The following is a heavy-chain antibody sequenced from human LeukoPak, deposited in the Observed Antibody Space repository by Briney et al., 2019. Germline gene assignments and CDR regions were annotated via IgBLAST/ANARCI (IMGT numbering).Heavy chain of an antibody. D-gene: IGHD3-22*01. J-gene: IGHJ3*02. Sequence: SVTVSCKASGFTFTSSAMQWVRQARGQRLEWIGWIVVGSGNTNYAQKFQERVTITRDMSTSTAYMELSSLRSEDTAVYYCAAVSDYYDSSGYVAFDIWGQGTMVTVSS. CDR3: AAVSDYYDSSGYVAFDI. V-gene: IGHV1-58*02. CDR2: IVVGSGNT. CDR1: GFTFTSSA.